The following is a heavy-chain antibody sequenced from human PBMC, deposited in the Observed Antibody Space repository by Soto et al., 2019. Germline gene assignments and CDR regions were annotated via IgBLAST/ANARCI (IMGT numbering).Heavy chain of an antibody. D-gene: IGHD6-6*01. CDR2: ISSTGSTI. Sequence: WGALTLSCAASGFTLSSYEMNWVGQAPGKGLEWASYISSTGSTIYYADSVKGRFTISRDNAKNSLYLQMNSLRAEDTAVYYCARGRSIAARLGGWFDPWGQGTLVTVSS. CDR3: ARGRSIAARLGGWFDP. V-gene: IGHV3-48*03. J-gene: IGHJ5*02. CDR1: GFTLSSYE.